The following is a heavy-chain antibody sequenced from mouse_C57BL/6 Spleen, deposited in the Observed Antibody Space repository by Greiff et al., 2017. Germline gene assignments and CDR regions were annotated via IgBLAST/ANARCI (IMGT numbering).Heavy chain of an antibody. Sequence: VQLQQPGAELVKPGASVKLSCKASGYTFTSYWMHWVKQRPGQGLEWIGMIHPNSGSTNYNEKFKSKATLTVDKSSSTAYMQLSSLTSEDSAVYYCARDYGNFLPWFAYWGQGTLVTVSA. D-gene: IGHD2-1*01. J-gene: IGHJ3*01. CDR1: GYTFTSYW. CDR2: IHPNSGST. V-gene: IGHV1-64*01. CDR3: ARDYGNFLPWFAY.